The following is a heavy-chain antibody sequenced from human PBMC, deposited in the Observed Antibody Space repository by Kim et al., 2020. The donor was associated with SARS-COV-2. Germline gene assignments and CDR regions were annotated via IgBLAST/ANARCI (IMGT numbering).Heavy chain of an antibody. J-gene: IGHJ6*03. D-gene: IGHD2-15*01. CDR1: GGSFSGYY. CDR3: ARGGGYCSGGSCHARYYYYYYYMDV. Sequence: SETLSLTCAVYGGSFSGYYWSWIRQPPGKGLEWIGEINHSGSTNYNPSLKSRVTISVDTSKNQFSLKLSSVTAADTAVYYCARGGGYCSGGSCHARYYYYYYYMDVWGKGTTVTVSS. CDR2: INHSGST. V-gene: IGHV4-34*01.